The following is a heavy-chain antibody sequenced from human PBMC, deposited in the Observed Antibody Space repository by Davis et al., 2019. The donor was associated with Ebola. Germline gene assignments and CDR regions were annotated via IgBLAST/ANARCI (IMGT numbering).Heavy chain of an antibody. CDR3: ARDRGYNWNYVDAFDI. D-gene: IGHD1-7*01. V-gene: IGHV1-46*01. CDR2: INPSGGST. Sequence: ASVKVSCKASGYTFTSYYMHWVRQAPGQGLEWMGIINPSGGSTSYAQKFQGRVTMTRDTSTSPVYMELSSLRSEDTAVYYCARDRGYNWNYVDAFDIWGQGTMVTVSS. CDR1: GYTFTSYY. J-gene: IGHJ3*02.